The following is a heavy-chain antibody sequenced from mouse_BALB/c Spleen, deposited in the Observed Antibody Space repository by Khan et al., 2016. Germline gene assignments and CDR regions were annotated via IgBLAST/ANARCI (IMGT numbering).Heavy chain of an antibody. Sequence: QMQLEESGPGLVAPSQSLSITCTVSGFSLTNSGVHWVRQPPGKGLDWLGVIWAGGSTDYNSALMSRLSIPKDNSQNQVFLEMNSLQTDDTAMYYCARDDQDYDAWFASWGQGTLVTVSA. D-gene: IGHD2-4*01. J-gene: IGHJ3*01. CDR1: GFSLTNSG. V-gene: IGHV2-9*02. CDR3: ARDDQDYDAWFAS. CDR2: IWAGGST.